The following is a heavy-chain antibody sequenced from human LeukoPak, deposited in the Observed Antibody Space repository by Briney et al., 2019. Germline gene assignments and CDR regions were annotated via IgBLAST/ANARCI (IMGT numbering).Heavy chain of an antibody. CDR3: ARHGGATMVRGVLVDAFGI. CDR2: IYYSGST. V-gene: IGHV4-59*08. Sequence: SETLSLTCTVSGGSISSYYWSWLRQPPGKGLEWIGYIYYSGSTNYNPSLKSRVTISVDTSKNQFSLKLRSVTAADTAVYYCARHGGATMVRGVLVDAFGIWGQGTMVTVSS. J-gene: IGHJ3*02. D-gene: IGHD3-10*01. CDR1: GGSISSYY.